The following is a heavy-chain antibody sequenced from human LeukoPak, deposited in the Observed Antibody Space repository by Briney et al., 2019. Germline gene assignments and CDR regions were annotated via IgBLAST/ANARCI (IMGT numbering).Heavy chain of an antibody. CDR3: AREGPSVTPYY. CDR1: GFKFNSNW. D-gene: IGHD4-17*01. CDR2: IKQDGSEK. V-gene: IGHV3-7*01. Sequence: GSLKLSCAASGFKFNSNWISWVRQAPGKGLEGVANIKQDGSEKYYVDSVRGRFTNSRDNAKNSLYLQMNSLRAEDTAVYYCAREGPSVTPYYWGQGTLVTVSS. J-gene: IGHJ4*02.